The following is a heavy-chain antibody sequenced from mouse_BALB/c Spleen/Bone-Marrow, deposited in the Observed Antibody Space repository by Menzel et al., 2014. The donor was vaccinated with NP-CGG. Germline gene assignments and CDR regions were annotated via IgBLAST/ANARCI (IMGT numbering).Heavy chain of an antibody. V-gene: IGHV1S135*01. CDR3: AREDYGKGFAY. CDR2: IDPYNGGT. D-gene: IGHD2-1*01. CDR1: GYAFTSYN. Sequence: LVESGPELVKPGASVKVSCKASGYAFTSYNMYWVKQSHGKSLEWIGHIDPYNGGTSYNQKFKGKSTLTVDNSSSTAYMHLNSLTSEDSAVYYCAREDYGKGFAYWGQGTLVTVSA. J-gene: IGHJ3*01.